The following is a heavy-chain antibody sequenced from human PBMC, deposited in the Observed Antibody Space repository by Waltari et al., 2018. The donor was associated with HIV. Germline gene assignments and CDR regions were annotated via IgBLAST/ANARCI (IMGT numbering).Heavy chain of an antibody. Sequence: EVQLVESGGGLVKPGGSLRLSCAASGFTFSRYSMNWVRQAPGKGLEWVSSISSSSSYIYYADSVKGRFTISRDNAKNSLYLQMNSLRAEDTAVYYCARDLDGDYVAYFQHWGQGTLVTVSS. D-gene: IGHD4-17*01. CDR1: GFTFSRYS. V-gene: IGHV3-21*01. CDR3: ARDLDGDYVAYFQH. J-gene: IGHJ1*01. CDR2: ISSSSSYI.